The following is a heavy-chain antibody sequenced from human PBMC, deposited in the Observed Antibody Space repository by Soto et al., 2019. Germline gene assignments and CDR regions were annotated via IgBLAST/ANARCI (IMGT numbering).Heavy chain of an antibody. V-gene: IGHV4-30-4*01. CDR1: GGSISSGDYY. J-gene: IGHJ6*02. Sequence: QVQLQESGPGLVKPSQTLSLTCTVSGGSISSGDYYWSWIRQPPGKGLEWIGYIYYRGSTYYNPSLKSRVTISVDTSKNQFSLKLSSVTAADTAVYYCARVPNYDFWSGYDPLKYYGMDVWGQGTTVTVSS. CDR2: IYYRGST. D-gene: IGHD3-3*01. CDR3: ARVPNYDFWSGYDPLKYYGMDV.